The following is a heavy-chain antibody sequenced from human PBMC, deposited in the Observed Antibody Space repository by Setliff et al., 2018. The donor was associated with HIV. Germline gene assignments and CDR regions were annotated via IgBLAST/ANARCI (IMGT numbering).Heavy chain of an antibody. J-gene: IGHJ4*02. CDR3: ARDVSWRVRTYIDY. D-gene: IGHD3-3*01. V-gene: IGHV3-21*01. CDR2: ISSSSRSK. CDR1: GFTFSTYS. Sequence: GGSLRLSCEAFGFTFSTYSMNWVRQAPGKGLEWVSSISSSSRSKYYADSVKGRFTISRDNAKNSLYLQMNSLTAEDTAVYYCARDVSWRVRTYIDYWGQGALVTVSS.